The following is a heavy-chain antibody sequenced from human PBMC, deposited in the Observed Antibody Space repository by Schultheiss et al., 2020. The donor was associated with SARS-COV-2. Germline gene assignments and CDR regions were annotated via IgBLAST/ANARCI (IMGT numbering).Heavy chain of an antibody. D-gene: IGHD5-24*01. Sequence: SETLSLTCAVYGGSFSGYYWSWIRQPPGKGLEWIGYIYYSGSTNYNPSLKSRVTISVDTSKNQFSLKLSSVTAADTAVYYCARDATLPGPHYFDYWGQGTLVTVSS. V-gene: IGHV4-59*12. CDR1: GGSFSGYY. J-gene: IGHJ4*02. CDR2: IYYSGST. CDR3: ARDATLPGPHYFDY.